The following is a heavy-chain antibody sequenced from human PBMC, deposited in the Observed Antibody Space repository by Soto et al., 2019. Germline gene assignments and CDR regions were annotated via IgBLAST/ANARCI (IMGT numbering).Heavy chain of an antibody. J-gene: IGHJ4*02. Sequence: SETLSLTCTVSGGSISNYYWTWIRQPAGKGLEWIGRMYTSGSTNYNPSLKSRITMSADTSRNQFSLKLNSVTAADTAVYYCARGGQDFWSGPFDYWGQGALVTVSS. D-gene: IGHD3-3*01. CDR3: ARGGQDFWSGPFDY. V-gene: IGHV4-4*07. CDR1: GGSISNYY. CDR2: MYTSGST.